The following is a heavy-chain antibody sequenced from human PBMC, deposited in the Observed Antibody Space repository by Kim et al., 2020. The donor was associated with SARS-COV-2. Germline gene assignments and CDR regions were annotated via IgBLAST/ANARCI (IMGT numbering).Heavy chain of an antibody. J-gene: IGHJ4*02. V-gene: IGHV1-24*01. Sequence: ASVKVSCQVSGYTLTELSMHWVRQAPGKGLEWMGGFDPEDGETIYAQKFQGRVTMTEDTSTDTAYMELSSLRSEDTAVYYCATGVAARRGVDYWGQGTLVTVSS. CDR1: GYTLTELS. CDR3: ATGVAARRGVDY. D-gene: IGHD6-6*01. CDR2: FDPEDGET.